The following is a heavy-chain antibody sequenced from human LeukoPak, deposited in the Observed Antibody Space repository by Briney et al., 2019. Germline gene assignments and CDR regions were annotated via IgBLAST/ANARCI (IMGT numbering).Heavy chain of an antibody. CDR2: ISANNEYT. D-gene: IGHD5-18*01. CDR1: GYTFTTNG. V-gene: IGHV1-18*01. CDR3: ARDLLAYSYGSDAFDI. J-gene: IGHJ3*02. Sequence: ASVKVSCKTSGYTFTTNGISWVRQAPGQGLEWMGWISANNEYTKYAQKFQDRAVMTTDTSTSTAYMELRSLRSDDTAAYYCARDLLAYSYGSDAFDIWGQGTMVTVSS.